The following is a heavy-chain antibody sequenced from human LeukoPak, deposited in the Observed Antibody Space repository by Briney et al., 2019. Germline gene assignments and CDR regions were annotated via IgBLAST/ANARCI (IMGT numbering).Heavy chain of an antibody. Sequence: SETLSLTCTVSGGSISSYYWSWIRQPPGKGLEWIGYIYYSGSTNCNPSLKSRVTISVDTSKNQLSLKLSSVTAADTAVYYCARYKYSSGWYDWFDPWGQGTLVTVSS. CDR3: ARYKYSSGWYDWFDP. D-gene: IGHD6-19*01. V-gene: IGHV4-59*08. CDR1: GGSISSYY. J-gene: IGHJ5*02. CDR2: IYYSGST.